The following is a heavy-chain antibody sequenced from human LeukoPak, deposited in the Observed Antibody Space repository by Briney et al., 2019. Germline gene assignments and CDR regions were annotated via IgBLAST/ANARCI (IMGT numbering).Heavy chain of an antibody. CDR1: GYSFTNYW. V-gene: IGHV5-51*01. J-gene: IGHJ4*03. CDR3: ARGGSGWYFDY. D-gene: IGHD6-19*01. CDR2: IYTVDSDT. Sequence: GESLKISCKGSGYSFTNYWIGWVRQMPGKGLEYMGIIYTVDSDTKYSPSFQGQVTISVDKSINTAYLQWPSLKASDTAMYYCARGGSGWYFDYWGHGSLVTVSS.